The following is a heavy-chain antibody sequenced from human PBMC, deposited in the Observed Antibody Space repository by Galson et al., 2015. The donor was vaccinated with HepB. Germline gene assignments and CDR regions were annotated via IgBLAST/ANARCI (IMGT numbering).Heavy chain of an antibody. D-gene: IGHD2-2*01. CDR1: GYAFTSYY. CDR2: INPSGGST. CDR3: ARGGYCSSTSCFSVAGAFDI. V-gene: IGHV1-46*01. Sequence: SVKVSCKASGYAFTSYYMHWVRQAPGQGLEWMGIINPSGGSTSYAQKFQGRVTMTRGTSTSTVYMELSSLRSEDTAVYYCARGGYCSSTSCFSVAGAFDIWGQGTMVTVSS. J-gene: IGHJ3*02.